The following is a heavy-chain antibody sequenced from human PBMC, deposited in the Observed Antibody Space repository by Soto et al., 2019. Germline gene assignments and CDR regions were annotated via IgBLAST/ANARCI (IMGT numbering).Heavy chain of an antibody. CDR3: AKDLRDFDWPRGVFDY. Sequence: PGGSLRLSCAASGFTFSSYAMSWVRQAPGKGLEWVSAISGSGGSTYYADSVKGRFTISRDNSKNTLYLQMNSLRAEDTAVYYCAKDLRDFDWPRGVFDYWGQGTLVTVSS. CDR1: GFTFSSYA. CDR2: ISGSGGST. V-gene: IGHV3-23*01. D-gene: IGHD3-9*01. J-gene: IGHJ4*02.